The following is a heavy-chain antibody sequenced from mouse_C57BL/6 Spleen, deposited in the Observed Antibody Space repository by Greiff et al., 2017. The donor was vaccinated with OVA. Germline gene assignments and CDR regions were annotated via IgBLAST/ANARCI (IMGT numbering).Heavy chain of an antibody. D-gene: IGHD1-1*01. V-gene: IGHV1-69*01. CDR1: GYTFTSYW. CDR2: IDPSDSYT. CDR3: ARGGYGSYAMDD. Sequence: QVQLQQPGAELVMPGASVKLSCKASGYTFTSYWMHWVKQRPGQGLEWIGEIDPSDSYTNYNQKFKGKSTLTVDKSSSTAYMQLSSLTSEDSAVYYCARGGYGSYAMDDWGQGTSVTVSS. J-gene: IGHJ4*01.